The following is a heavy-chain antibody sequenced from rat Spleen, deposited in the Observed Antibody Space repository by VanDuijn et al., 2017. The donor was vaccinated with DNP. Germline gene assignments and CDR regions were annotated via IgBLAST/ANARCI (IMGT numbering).Heavy chain of an antibody. CDR1: GFSLTSYG. D-gene: IGHD5-1*01. CDR2: ISSGGST. V-gene: IGHV2S12*01. Sequence: QVQLKESGPGLVQPSQTLSLTCTVSGFSLTSYGVSWVRQPPGKGLEWIAAISSGGSTYYNSVLKSRLSISRDTSRSQVFLKMNSLQTEDTAIYFCTRETGIDYWGQGVMVTVSS. CDR3: TRETGIDY. J-gene: IGHJ2*01.